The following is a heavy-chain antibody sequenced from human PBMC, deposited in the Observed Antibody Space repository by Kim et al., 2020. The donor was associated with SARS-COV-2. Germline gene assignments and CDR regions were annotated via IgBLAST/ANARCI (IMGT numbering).Heavy chain of an antibody. J-gene: IGHJ6*02. CDR3: ARAPPGVGVSARTRGDMDV. CDR2: MNPNSGNT. Sequence: ASVKVSCKASGYTFTSYDINWVRQATGQGLEWMGWMNPNSGNTGYAQKFQGRVTMTRNTSISTAYMELSSLRSEDTAVYYCARAPPGVGVSARTRGDMDVWGQGTTVTVSS. D-gene: IGHD3-10*01. V-gene: IGHV1-8*01. CDR1: GYTFTSYD.